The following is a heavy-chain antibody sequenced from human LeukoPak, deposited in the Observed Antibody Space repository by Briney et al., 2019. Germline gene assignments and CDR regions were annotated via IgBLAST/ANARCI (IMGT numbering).Heavy chain of an antibody. D-gene: IGHD1-14*01. CDR3: ARASTTFDD. Sequence: KPSETLSLTCSVSGGSITSYYWSWIRQPPGKGLEWIGHVSDGGRTNYSPSLRSRVSISVDTSKNQFSLKLNSVTAADTAAYFCARASTTFDDWGQGTLVTVSS. J-gene: IGHJ4*02. CDR1: GGSITSYY. V-gene: IGHV4-59*01. CDR2: VSDGGRT.